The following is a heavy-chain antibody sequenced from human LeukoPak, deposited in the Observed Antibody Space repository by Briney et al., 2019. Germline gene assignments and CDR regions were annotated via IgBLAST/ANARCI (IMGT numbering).Heavy chain of an antibody. J-gene: IGHJ4*02. V-gene: IGHV3-23*01. CDR3: ANYRKPQGLDY. CDR2: ISSNGADT. CDR1: RFAFSTYA. Sequence: GGSLRLSGAAFRFAFSTYAVTGFRQAPGQGLNYVSTISSNGADTYYADSVKGRFTISRDNSKNTLYLQMTSLRVEDTAVYYCANYRKPQGLDYWGQGTLVTVSS. D-gene: IGHD1-14*01.